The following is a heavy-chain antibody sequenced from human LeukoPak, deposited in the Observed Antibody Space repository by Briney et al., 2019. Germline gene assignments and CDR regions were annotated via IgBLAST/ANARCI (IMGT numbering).Heavy chain of an antibody. CDR3: AFDYYDSSGYSDY. Sequence: SVKVSCKASGGTFSSYTISWVRQDPGQGLEWMGRIIPILGIANYAQKFQGRVTITADKSTSTAYMELSSLRSEDTAVYYCAFDYYDSSGYSDYWGQGTLVTVSS. V-gene: IGHV1-69*02. CDR2: IIPILGIA. D-gene: IGHD3-22*01. CDR1: GGTFSSYT. J-gene: IGHJ4*02.